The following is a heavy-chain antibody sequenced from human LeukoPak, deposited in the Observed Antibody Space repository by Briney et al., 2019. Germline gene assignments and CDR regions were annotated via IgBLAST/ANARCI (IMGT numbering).Heavy chain of an antibody. V-gene: IGHV4-39*01. CDR3: AHSGGSGTYRYTHFDY. D-gene: IGHD3-10*01. CDR2: IDYTGTT. CDR1: GDSISGTSSY. Sequence: KPSETLSLTCTVSGDSISGTSSYWGWIRQPPGKGLEWIGSIDYTGTTYYDTSLKRRVTISVDTSKNQFSLKLNSVTAADTAVYYCAHSGGSGTYRYTHFDYWGQGTLVTVSS. J-gene: IGHJ4*02.